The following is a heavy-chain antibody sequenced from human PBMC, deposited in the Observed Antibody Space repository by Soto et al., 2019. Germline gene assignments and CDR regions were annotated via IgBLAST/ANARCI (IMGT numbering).Heavy chain of an antibody. J-gene: IGHJ6*02. CDR3: ASNHLGTTPYGMDV. CDR2: IHDSGST. CDR1: GSSVRSGGYY. Sequence: PSETLSLTCTFSGSSVRSGGYYWSWIRQPPGKGLEWIGYIHDSGSTHYNPSLKSRITISVDTSKNQFSLKLNSVISADTAVYYCASNHLGTTPYGMDVWGQGTTVTVSS. V-gene: IGHV4-61*08. D-gene: IGHD1-7*01.